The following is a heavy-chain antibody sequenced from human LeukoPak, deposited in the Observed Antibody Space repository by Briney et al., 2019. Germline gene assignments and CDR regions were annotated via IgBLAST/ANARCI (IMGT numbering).Heavy chain of an antibody. CDR3: AKARSPYGSGTYNWFDP. Sequence: GGSLRLSCAASGFTFSSYGMHWVRRAPGKGLEWVAFIRYDGSNKYYADSVKGRFTISRDNSKNTLYLQMNSLRAEDTAVYYCAKARSPYGSGTYNWFDPWGQGTLVTVSS. J-gene: IGHJ5*02. D-gene: IGHD3-10*01. V-gene: IGHV3-30*02. CDR1: GFTFSSYG. CDR2: IRYDGSNK.